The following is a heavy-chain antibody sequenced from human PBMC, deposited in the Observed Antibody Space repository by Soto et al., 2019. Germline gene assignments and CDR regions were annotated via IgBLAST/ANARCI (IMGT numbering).Heavy chain of an antibody. CDR2: MDPNSGST. CDR1: GYTFTTCY. V-gene: IGHV1-8*01. J-gene: IGHJ6*02. Sequence: SVKVSCKASGYTFTTCYINWVGQSPVQGLEWLGWMDPNSGSTGYAQNFQGRITMTRNISRNTAHMELSSLQSEDTAVYYCARERKFDFWRKGLDVWGQGTTVTVSS. D-gene: IGHD3-3*01. CDR3: ARERKFDFWRKGLDV.